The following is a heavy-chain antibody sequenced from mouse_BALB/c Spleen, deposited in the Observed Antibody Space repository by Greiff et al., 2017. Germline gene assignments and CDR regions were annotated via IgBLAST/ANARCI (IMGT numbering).Heavy chain of an antibody. Sequence: VQLKESGPGLVKPSQSLSLTCTVTGYSITSDYAWNWIRQFPGNKLEWMGYISYSGSTSYNPSLKSRISITRDTSKNQFFLQLNSVTTEDTATYYCASKGYGPYAMDYWGQGTSVTVSS. CDR1: GYSITSDYA. D-gene: IGHD1-1*02. CDR2: ISYSGST. V-gene: IGHV3-2*02. CDR3: ASKGYGPYAMDY. J-gene: IGHJ4*01.